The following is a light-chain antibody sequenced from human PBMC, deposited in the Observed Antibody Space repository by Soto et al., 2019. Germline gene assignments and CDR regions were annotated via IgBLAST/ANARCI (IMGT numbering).Light chain of an antibody. V-gene: IGLV2-14*01. CDR1: NSDVGAYNY. CDR3: ASYTISTTRV. J-gene: IGLJ3*02. Sequence: QSALTQPASVSGSPGQSITISCTGSNSDVGAYNYVSWYQHHPGKAPKLIIYEVNDRPSGVSHRFSGSKSGNTASLTISGLQADDEADYYCASYTISTTRVFGGGTKLTVL. CDR2: EVN.